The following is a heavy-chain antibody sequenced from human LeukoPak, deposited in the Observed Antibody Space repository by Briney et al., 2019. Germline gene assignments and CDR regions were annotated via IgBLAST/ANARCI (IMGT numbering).Heavy chain of an antibody. CDR3: ARSTYGSGTHGDY. D-gene: IGHD3-10*01. V-gene: IGHV3-30-3*01. Sequence: GGSLRLSCAASGFTFSSYAMHWVRQAPGKGLEWVAVISYDGSNKYYADSVKGRFTISRDNSKNTLYLQMSSLRAEDTAVYSCARSTYGSGTHGDYWGQGTLVTVSS. J-gene: IGHJ4*02. CDR2: ISYDGSNK. CDR1: GFTFSSYA.